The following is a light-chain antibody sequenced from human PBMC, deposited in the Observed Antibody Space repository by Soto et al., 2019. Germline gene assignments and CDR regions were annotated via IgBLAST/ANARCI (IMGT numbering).Light chain of an antibody. J-gene: IGKJ1*01. CDR3: HQYVSWT. V-gene: IGKV3-20*01. Sequence: EIVLTQSPGTLSLSPGERATLSCRARQSVSSSYLAWYQQKPGQAPRLLIYGASSRATGIPDRFSGSGSGTDFTLTISRLEPEDFAVYYCHQYVSWTFGQGTKVDIK. CDR2: GAS. CDR1: QSVSSSY.